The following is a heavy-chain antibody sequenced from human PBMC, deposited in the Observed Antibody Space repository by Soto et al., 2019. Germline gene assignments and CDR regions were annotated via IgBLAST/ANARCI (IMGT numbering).Heavy chain of an antibody. J-gene: IGHJ4*02. CDR2: IYYSGST. CDR1: GGSISSYY. CDR3: ARDPGITATTDYFDN. D-gene: IGHD1-7*01. Sequence: SETLSLTCTVSGGSISSYYWNWIRQSPGKGLEWIGYIYYSGSTNYNPSLKSRVTISVDTPKNQFSLKLSSVTAADTAVYYCARDPGITATTDYFDNWDQGTLVTVSS. V-gene: IGHV4-59*01.